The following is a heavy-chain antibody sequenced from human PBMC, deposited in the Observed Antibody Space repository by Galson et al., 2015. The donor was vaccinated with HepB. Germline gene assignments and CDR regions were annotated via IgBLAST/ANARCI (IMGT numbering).Heavy chain of an antibody. D-gene: IGHD5-18*01. V-gene: IGHV3-15*07. CDR1: GFTFSNAW. CDR2: IKSKTDGGTT. CDR3: TTDTAMVSDAFDI. Sequence: SLRLSCAASGFTFSNAWMNWVRQAPGKGLEWVGRIKSKTDGGTTDYAAPVKGRFTISRDDSKNTLYLQMNSLKTEDTAVYYCTTDTAMVSDAFDIWGQGTMVTVSS. J-gene: IGHJ3*02.